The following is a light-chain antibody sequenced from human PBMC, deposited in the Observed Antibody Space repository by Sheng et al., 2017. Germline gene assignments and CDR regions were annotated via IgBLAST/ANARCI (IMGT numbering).Light chain of an antibody. CDR2: KAS. CDR3: QHYLTYPWT. J-gene: IGKJ1*01. V-gene: IGKV1-5*03. CDR1: QSISSW. Sequence: DMQMTQSPSTLSASVGDRVTITCRASQSISSWLAWYQQKPGKAPRLLVYKASSLESGVPSRFSGSESGTQFTLTISSLQPDDFATYYCQHYLTYPWTFGQGTKVEIK.